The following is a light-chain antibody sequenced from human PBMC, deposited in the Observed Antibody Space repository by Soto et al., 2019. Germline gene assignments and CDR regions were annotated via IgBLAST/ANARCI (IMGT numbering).Light chain of an antibody. CDR2: AAS. CDR3: KRSYSTCA. J-gene: IGKJ1*01. Sequence: DIQMTQSPSSLSASVGDRVTITCRASQSISSHLNWYQQKPGKAPKLLIYAASSLQSRVPSRFSGSGSGTDFTLTISSLQPEDFATYYCKRSYSTCAFGQGTKVEIK. V-gene: IGKV1-39*01. CDR1: QSISSH.